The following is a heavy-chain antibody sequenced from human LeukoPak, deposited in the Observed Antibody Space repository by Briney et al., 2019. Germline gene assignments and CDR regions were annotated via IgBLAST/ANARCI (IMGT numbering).Heavy chain of an antibody. Sequence: SETLSLTCTVSGGSISSSYYWGWIRQPPGKGLEWIGNIYYSGSTYYNPSLKSRVTISVDTSKNQFSLKLSSVIAADTAVYYCARHPRAAAPDYWGQGTLVTVSS. D-gene: IGHD6-25*01. CDR3: ARHPRAAAPDY. CDR1: GGSISSSYY. V-gene: IGHV4-39*01. J-gene: IGHJ4*02. CDR2: IYYSGST.